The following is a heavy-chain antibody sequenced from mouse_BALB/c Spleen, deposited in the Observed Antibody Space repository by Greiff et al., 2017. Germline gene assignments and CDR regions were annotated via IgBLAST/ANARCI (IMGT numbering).Heavy chain of an antibody. Sequence: QVQLQQSGPGLVAPSQSLSITCTVSGFSLTSYCVHWVRQPPGKGLVWLGVIWAGGSTNYNSALMSRLSISKDNSKSQVFLKMNSLQTDDTAMYYCAREVDCYLSAYWGQGTLVTVSA. J-gene: IGHJ3*01. CDR3: AREVDCYLSAY. V-gene: IGHV2-9*02. D-gene: IGHD2-3*01. CDR2: IWAGGST. CDR1: GFSLTSYC.